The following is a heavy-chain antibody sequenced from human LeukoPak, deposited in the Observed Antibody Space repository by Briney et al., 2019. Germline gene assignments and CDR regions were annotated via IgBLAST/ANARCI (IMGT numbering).Heavy chain of an antibody. Sequence: ASVKVSCKASGYTFTGYYIHWVRQAPGQGLEWMGWVNPNSGGTSYAQKFQGRVTMTRDTSISTAYMELSRLTSDDTAVYYCARESRGSDYDSWGQGTLVTVSS. D-gene: IGHD6-19*01. CDR3: ARESRGSDYDS. CDR2: VNPNSGGT. J-gene: IGHJ4*02. V-gene: IGHV1-2*02. CDR1: GYTFTGYY.